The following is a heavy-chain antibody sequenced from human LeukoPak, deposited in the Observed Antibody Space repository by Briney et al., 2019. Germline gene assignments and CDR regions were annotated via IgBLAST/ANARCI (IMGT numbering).Heavy chain of an antibody. J-gene: IGHJ4*02. CDR2: IIPIFGTA. D-gene: IGHD1-26*01. CDR3: ARYYSGSYYYFDY. CDR1: GGTFSSYA. V-gene: IGHV1-69*13. Sequence: SVKVSCKASGGTFSSYAISWVRLAPGQGLEWMGGIIPIFGTANYAQKFQGRVTITADESTSTAYMELSSLRSEDTAVYYCARYYSGSYYYFDYWGQGTLVTVSS.